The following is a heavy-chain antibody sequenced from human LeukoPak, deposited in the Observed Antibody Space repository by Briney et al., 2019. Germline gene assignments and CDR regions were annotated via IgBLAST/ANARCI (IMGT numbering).Heavy chain of an antibody. D-gene: IGHD2-21*01. Sequence: GGSLRLSCAASGFTFISYAMHWVRQAPGKGLEWVAVISYDGSNKYYADSVKGRFTISRDNSKNTLYLQMNSLRAEDTAVYYCARGVIRRNSGWFDPWGQGTLVTVSS. J-gene: IGHJ5*02. CDR3: ARGVIRRNSGWFDP. CDR1: GFTFISYA. CDR2: ISYDGSNK. V-gene: IGHV3-30*04.